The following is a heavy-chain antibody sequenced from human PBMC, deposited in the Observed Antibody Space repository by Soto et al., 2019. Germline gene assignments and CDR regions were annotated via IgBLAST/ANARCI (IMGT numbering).Heavy chain of an antibody. CDR3: ARLGTTLANWFDP. CDR2: IIPIFGTA. J-gene: IGHJ5*02. D-gene: IGHD2-2*01. Sequence: SVKVSCKASGGTFSSYAISWARQAPGQGLEWMGGIIPIFGTANYAQKFQGRVTITADESTSTAYMELSSLRSEDTAVYYCARLGTTLANWFDPWGQGTLVTVSS. V-gene: IGHV1-69*13. CDR1: GGTFSSYA.